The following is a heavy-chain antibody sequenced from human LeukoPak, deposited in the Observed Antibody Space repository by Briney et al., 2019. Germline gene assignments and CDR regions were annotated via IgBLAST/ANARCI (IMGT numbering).Heavy chain of an antibody. CDR3: AGERIQLWSKNPLYYYYGMDV. Sequence: GGSLRLSCAASGFTFSSYAMSWVRQAPGKGLEWVSGISGSGGTTYYADSVKGRFTISRDNSKNTLYLQMDSLRAEDTAVYYCAGERIQLWSKNPLYYYYGMDVWGQGTTVTVSS. CDR2: ISGSGGTT. CDR1: GFTFSSYA. D-gene: IGHD5-18*01. J-gene: IGHJ6*02. V-gene: IGHV3-23*01.